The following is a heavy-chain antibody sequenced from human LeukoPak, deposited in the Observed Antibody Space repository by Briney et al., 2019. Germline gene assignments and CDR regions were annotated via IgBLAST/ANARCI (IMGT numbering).Heavy chain of an antibody. V-gene: IGHV4-59*02. Sequence: SETLSLTCSVSGVSVTSHYWSWIRQPPGKGLEWIGNIYYTGDTGYNPPLHSRVTMSMDTSKNQFSLNLSFMTAADTAVYYCATKPVVPASQGHYFDRWGQGTLVTVSS. D-gene: IGHD2-21*01. CDR1: GVSVTSHY. CDR2: IYYTGDT. CDR3: ATKPVVPASQGHYFDR. J-gene: IGHJ5*02.